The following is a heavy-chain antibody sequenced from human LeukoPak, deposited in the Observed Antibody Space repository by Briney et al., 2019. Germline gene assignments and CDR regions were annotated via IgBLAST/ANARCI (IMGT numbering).Heavy chain of an antibody. CDR1: GYTFTGYY. CDR3: ARERGGNSPFDS. CDR2: INPNSSVT. D-gene: IGHD4-23*01. J-gene: IGHJ4*02. V-gene: IGHV1-2*02. Sequence: ASVKVSCKTSGYTFTGYYMHWVRQAPGQGLEWMGWINPNSSVTNYAQRFQGRVTMTRDTSISAAYMELRWLTSDDTAVYYCARERGGNSPFDSWGQGTPVTVSS.